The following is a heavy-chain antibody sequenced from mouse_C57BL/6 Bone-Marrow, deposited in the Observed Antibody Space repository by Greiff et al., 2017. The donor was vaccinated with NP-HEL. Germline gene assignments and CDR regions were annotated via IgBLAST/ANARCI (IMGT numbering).Heavy chain of an antibody. CDR2: INPSSGYT. D-gene: IGHD2-1*01. CDR3: ATIYYGNRAWFAY. V-gene: IGHV1-7*01. Sequence: VQLQQSGAELAKPGASVKLSCKASGYTFTSYWMHWVNQRPGQGLEWIGYINPSSGYTKYNQKFKDKATLTADKSSSTAYMQLSSLTYEDSAVYYCATIYYGNRAWFAYWGQGTLVTVSA. J-gene: IGHJ3*01. CDR1: GYTFTSYW.